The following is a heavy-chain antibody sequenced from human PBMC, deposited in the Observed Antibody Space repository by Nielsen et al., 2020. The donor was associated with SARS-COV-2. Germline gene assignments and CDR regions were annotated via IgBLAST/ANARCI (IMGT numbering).Heavy chain of an antibody. V-gene: IGHV3-9*01. Sequence: GGSLRLSCAASGFTFDDYAMHWVRQAPGKGLEWVSGISWNSGSIGYADSVKGRFTISRDNAKNSLYLQMNSLRAEDTALYYCAKLRVYDSSPGDYWGQGTLVTVSS. CDR3: AKLRVYDSSPGDY. D-gene: IGHD3-22*01. J-gene: IGHJ4*02. CDR2: ISWNSGSI. CDR1: GFTFDDYA.